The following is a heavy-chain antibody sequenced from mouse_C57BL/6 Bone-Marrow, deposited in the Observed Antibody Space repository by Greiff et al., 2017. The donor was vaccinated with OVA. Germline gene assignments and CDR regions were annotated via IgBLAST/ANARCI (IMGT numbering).Heavy chain of an antibody. J-gene: IGHJ2*01. CDR1: GFTFSDYG. CDR3: ARHGMRGYYFDY. Sequence: EVNLVESGGGLVQPGGSLKLSCAASGFTFSDYGMAWVRQAPRKGPEWVAFISNLAYSIYYADTVTGRFTISRENAKNTLYLEMSSLRSEDTAMYYCARHGMRGYYFDYWGQGTTLTVSS. CDR2: ISNLAYSI. D-gene: IGHD4-1*01. V-gene: IGHV5-15*01.